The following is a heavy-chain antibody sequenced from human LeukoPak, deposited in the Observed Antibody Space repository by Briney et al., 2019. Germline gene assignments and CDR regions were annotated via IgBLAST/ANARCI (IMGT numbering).Heavy chain of an antibody. V-gene: IGHV4-4*02. J-gene: IGHJ4*02. Sequence: SGTLSLTCAVSGVSISSSEWWIWVRQPPGQGLEWIGEIHRAGRTRYNPSLKSRVTISMDYSKNQFSLKLTSVTAADAAIYYCGKTDIYFNPIDYWGPGSLVTVSS. CDR1: GVSISSSEW. CDR3: GKTDIYFNPIDY. D-gene: IGHD3-9*01. CDR2: IHRAGRT.